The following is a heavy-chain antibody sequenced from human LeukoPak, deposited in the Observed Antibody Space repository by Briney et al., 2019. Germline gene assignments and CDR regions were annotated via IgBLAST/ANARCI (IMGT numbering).Heavy chain of an antibody. CDR3: ARRHDSSGYYGYYFDY. CDR1: GFTFSSYA. D-gene: IGHD3-22*01. V-gene: IGHV3-64*01. J-gene: IGHJ4*02. CDR2: ISSNGGST. Sequence: SGGSLRLSCAASGFTFSSYAMHWVRRAPGKGLEYVSAISSNGGSTYYANSVKGRFTISRDNSKNTLYLQMGSLRAEDMAVYYCARRHDSSGYYGYYFDYWGQGTLVTVSS.